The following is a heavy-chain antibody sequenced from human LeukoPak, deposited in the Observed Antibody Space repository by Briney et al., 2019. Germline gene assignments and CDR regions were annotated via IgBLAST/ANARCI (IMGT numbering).Heavy chain of an antibody. D-gene: IGHD3-10*01. CDR3: ARVGAFTSYGFDL. Sequence: PGGSLRLSSAASGFTVSSNYMTWVRQAPGKGLEWVSLINTGGTTSYADSVKGRFTISRDSSKSTLYLQMNTLRAEDTAVYYCARVGAFTSYGFDLWGQGTMVTVSS. CDR2: INTGGTT. J-gene: IGHJ3*01. V-gene: IGHV3-53*01. CDR1: GFTVSSNY.